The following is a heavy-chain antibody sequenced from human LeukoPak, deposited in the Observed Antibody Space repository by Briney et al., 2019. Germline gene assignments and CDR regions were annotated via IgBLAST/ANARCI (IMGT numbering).Heavy chain of an antibody. D-gene: IGHD3-10*01. CDR1: GFTFSSYS. Sequence: QPGGSLRLSCAASGFTFSSYSMNWVRQAPGKGLEWVSYISSSSSTIYYADSVKGRFTISRDNAKNSLYLQMNSLRAEDTAVYYCARDRTGSGSYYPFDYWGQEPWSPSPQ. J-gene: IGHJ4*01. CDR3: ARDRTGSGSYYPFDY. CDR2: ISSSSSTI. V-gene: IGHV3-48*04.